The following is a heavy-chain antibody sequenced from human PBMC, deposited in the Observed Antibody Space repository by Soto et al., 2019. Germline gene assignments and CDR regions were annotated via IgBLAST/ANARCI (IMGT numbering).Heavy chain of an antibody. Sequence: SETLSLTCTVSGGSISSYYWSWIRQPPGEGLEWIGYIHYSGSTNYNPSLKSRVTISVDTSKNQISLKLSSVTAADTAVYYCARSSPVVAATGVFDYWGQGTLVTVSS. D-gene: IGHD2-15*01. CDR3: ARSSPVVAATGVFDY. CDR2: IHYSGST. V-gene: IGHV4-59*08. CDR1: GGSISSYY. J-gene: IGHJ4*02.